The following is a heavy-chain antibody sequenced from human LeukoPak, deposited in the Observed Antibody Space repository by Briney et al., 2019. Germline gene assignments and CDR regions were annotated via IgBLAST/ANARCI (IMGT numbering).Heavy chain of an antibody. CDR2: IYHTGST. CDR3: AKTTVTTDYYYYMDV. CDR1: GASISSRNW. Sequence: SETLSLTCAVSGASISSRNWWTWVRQPPGKGLEWIGEIYHTGSTNYTPSLKSRVTISVDKSKNHFSLKLSSVTAADTAVYYCAKTTVTTDYYYYMDVWGKGTTVTVSS. V-gene: IGHV4-4*02. D-gene: IGHD4-17*01. J-gene: IGHJ6*03.